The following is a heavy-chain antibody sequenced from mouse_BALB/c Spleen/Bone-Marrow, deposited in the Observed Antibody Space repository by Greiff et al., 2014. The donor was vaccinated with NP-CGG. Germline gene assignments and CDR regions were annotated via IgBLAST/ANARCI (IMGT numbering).Heavy chain of an antibody. J-gene: IGHJ1*01. D-gene: IGHD1-1*01. V-gene: IGHV1-4*01. Sequence: QVQLQQPGAELARPGASVKMSCKASGYTFTSYTIHWVKQRPGQGLEWIGYINPSSGYTNYNQKFKDKATLTADKSSSTAYMQLSSLTSEDSAVYYCARSLRWYFDVWGAGTTVTVSS. CDR1: GYTFTSYT. CDR3: ARSLRWYFDV. CDR2: INPSSGYT.